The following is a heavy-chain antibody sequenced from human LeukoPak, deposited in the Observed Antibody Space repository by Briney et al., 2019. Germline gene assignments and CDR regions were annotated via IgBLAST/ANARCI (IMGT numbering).Heavy chain of an antibody. D-gene: IGHD1-14*01. CDR3: ASTRIGAFDI. Sequence: GGSLRLSCAASGFTFRNYWMHWVRQFPGKGLVGVSRINNDGSSTNNADSVTGRFTLSRDNAKNTMFLQMNSLRAEDTAVYYCASTRIGAFDIWGQGTMVTVSS. CDR2: INNDGSST. J-gene: IGHJ3*02. V-gene: IGHV3-74*01. CDR1: GFTFRNYW.